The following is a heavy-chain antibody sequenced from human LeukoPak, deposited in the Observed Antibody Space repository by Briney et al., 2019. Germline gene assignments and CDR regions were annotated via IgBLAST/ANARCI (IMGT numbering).Heavy chain of an antibody. CDR1: GFLFSSYD. J-gene: IGHJ5*02. V-gene: IGHV3-21*01. Sequence: GSLRLSCEASGFLFSSYDMNWVRQPPGKGLEWVSSISSSSSYTYYADSVKGRFTISRDNAKNSLYLQMNSLRAEDTAVYYCARVHCSSTSCYVGVWFDPWGQGTLVTVSS. CDR2: ISSSSSYT. CDR3: ARVHCSSTSCYVGVWFDP. D-gene: IGHD2-2*01.